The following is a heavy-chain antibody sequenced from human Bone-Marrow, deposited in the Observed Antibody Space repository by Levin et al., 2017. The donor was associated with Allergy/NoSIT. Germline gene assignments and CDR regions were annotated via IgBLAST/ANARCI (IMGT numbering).Heavy chain of an antibody. CDR2: ISGSGGST. CDR3: AKGGRGVQWLVRITWFDP. D-gene: IGHD6-19*01. J-gene: IGHJ5*02. Sequence: GGSLRLSCAASGFTFSSYAMSWVRQAPGKGLEWVSAISGSGGSTYYADSVKGRFTISRDNSKNTLYLQMNSLRAEDTAVYYCAKGGRGVQWLVRITWFDPWGQGTLVTVSS. CDR1: GFTFSSYA. V-gene: IGHV3-23*01.